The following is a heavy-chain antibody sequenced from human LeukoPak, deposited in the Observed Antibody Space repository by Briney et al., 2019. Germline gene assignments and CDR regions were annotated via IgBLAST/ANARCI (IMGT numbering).Heavy chain of an antibody. D-gene: IGHD5-18*01. CDR1: GGSISSGGYY. Sequence: PSETLSLTCTVSGGSISSGGYYWSWIRQHPGKGLEWIGYIYYSGSTYYNPSLKSRVTISVDTSKNQFSLKLSSVTAADTAVYYCARTAAGNLQLWSRTAPYYFDYWGQGTLVTVSS. J-gene: IGHJ4*02. V-gene: IGHV4-31*03. CDR3: ARTAAGNLQLWSRTAPYYFDY. CDR2: IYYSGST.